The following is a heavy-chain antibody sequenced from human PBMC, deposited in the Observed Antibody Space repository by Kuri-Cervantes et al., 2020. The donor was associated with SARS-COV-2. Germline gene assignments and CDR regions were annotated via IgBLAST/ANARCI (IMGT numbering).Heavy chain of an antibody. CDR1: GFTVSTNF. CDR2: LNPGGAT. D-gene: IGHD5-24*01. V-gene: IGHV3-53*01. J-gene: IGHJ4*01. CDR3: ARGMAGTPRYFDC. Sequence: GGSLRLSCAASGFTVSTNFMNFFRQSAGKGLEWVSSLNPGGATFYADSVKGRFTSSTDTSKNMVFLQVNNLRVDDTAVYYCARGMAGTPRYFDCWGRGTLVTVSS.